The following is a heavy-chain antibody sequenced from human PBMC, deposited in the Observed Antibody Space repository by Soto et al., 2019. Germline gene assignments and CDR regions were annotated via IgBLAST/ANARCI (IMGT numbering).Heavy chain of an antibody. V-gene: IGHV1-18*01. Sequence: QVHLVQSGPEVKKPGASVKVSCKASGYTFYNYGITWVRQAPGQGLEWMGWISGYNGHTNYAQRFQGRVSMTTDTSTRTAYMELRSLRSDDAAIYYCARLVGPTSSDNWFDPWGQGTLLTVSS. CDR2: ISGYNGHT. D-gene: IGHD1-26*01. CDR3: ARLVGPTSSDNWFDP. CDR1: GYTFYNYG. J-gene: IGHJ5*02.